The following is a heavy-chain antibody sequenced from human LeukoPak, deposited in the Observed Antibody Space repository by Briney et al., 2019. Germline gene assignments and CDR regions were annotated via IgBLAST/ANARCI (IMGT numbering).Heavy chain of an antibody. D-gene: IGHD2-2*01. CDR2: IKSKTDGGTP. J-gene: IGHJ4*02. CDR3: TTDSRATPATLDY. V-gene: IGHV3-15*01. Sequence: GGSLRLSCAASGFTFSNAWMSWVRQAPGKGLEWVGRIKSKTDGGTPDYAAPVKGRFTISRDDSKNTLYLQMNSLKTEDTAVYYCTTDSRATPATLDYWGQGTLVTVSS. CDR1: GFTFSNAW.